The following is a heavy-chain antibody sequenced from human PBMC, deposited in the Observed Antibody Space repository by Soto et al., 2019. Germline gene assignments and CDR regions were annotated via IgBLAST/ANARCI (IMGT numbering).Heavy chain of an antibody. CDR1: GGSINRGDYY. V-gene: IGHV4-34*01. D-gene: IGHD6-19*01. J-gene: IGHJ4*02. CDR3: ASGGYSSGWYYFDY. CDR2: INHSGST. Sequence: SETLSLTCTVSGGSINRGDYYWSWIRQPPGKGLEWIGEINHSGSTNYNPSLKSRVTISVDTSKNQFSLKLSSVTAADTAVYYCASGGYSSGWYYFDYWGQGTLVTVSS.